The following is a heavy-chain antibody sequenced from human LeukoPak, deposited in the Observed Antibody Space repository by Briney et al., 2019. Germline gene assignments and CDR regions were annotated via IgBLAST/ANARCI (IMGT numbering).Heavy chain of an antibody. D-gene: IGHD3-3*01. J-gene: IGHJ4*02. V-gene: IGHV3-23*01. CDR1: GFTFSSYA. Sequence: PGGSLRLSCAASGFTFSSYAMSWVRQAPGKGLEWVSAISGSGGSTYYADSVKGRFTISRDNSKNTLYLQMNSLRAEDTAVYYCAKDRNYDFRSGYHFDYWGQGTLVTVSS. CDR2: ISGSGGST. CDR3: AKDRNYDFRSGYHFDY.